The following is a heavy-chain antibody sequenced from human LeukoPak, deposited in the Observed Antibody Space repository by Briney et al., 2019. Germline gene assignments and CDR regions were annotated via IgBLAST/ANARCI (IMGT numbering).Heavy chain of an antibody. Sequence: EASVKVSCKVSGYTLTELSMHWVRQAPGKGLEWMGGFDPEDGETIYARKFQGRVTMTEDTSTDTAYMELSSLRSEDTAVYYCATDNPGIAVAAPDYWGQGTLVTVSS. CDR3: ATDNPGIAVAAPDY. CDR1: GYTLTELS. D-gene: IGHD6-19*01. CDR2: FDPEDGET. J-gene: IGHJ4*02. V-gene: IGHV1-24*01.